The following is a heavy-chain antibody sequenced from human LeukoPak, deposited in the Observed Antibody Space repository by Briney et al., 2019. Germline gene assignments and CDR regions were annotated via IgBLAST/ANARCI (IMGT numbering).Heavy chain of an antibody. J-gene: IGHJ4*02. Sequence: GGSLRLSCAASGFTFSSYGMHWVRQAPGKRLEWVAVISYDGSNKYYADSVKGRFTISRDNSKNTLYLQMNSLRAEDTAVYCCAKEGEEGFDYWGQGTLVTVSS. CDR1: GFTFSSYG. D-gene: IGHD1-26*01. V-gene: IGHV3-30*18. CDR3: AKEGEEGFDY. CDR2: ISYDGSNK.